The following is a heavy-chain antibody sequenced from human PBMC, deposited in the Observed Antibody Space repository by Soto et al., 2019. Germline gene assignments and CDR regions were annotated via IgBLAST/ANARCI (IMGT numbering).Heavy chain of an antibody. D-gene: IGHD2-15*01. J-gene: IGHJ6*03. CDR3: ATTVRNVVVVAATRGHYYYMDV. V-gene: IGHV1-24*01. Sequence: QVQLVQSGAEVKKPGASVKVSCKFSGYTLTELSMHWVRQAPGKGLEWMGGFDPEDGETIYAQKFQGRVTKTEDTSTDTAYMELSSLRSEDTAVYYCATTVRNVVVVAATRGHYYYMDVWGKGTTVTVSS. CDR1: GYTLTELS. CDR2: FDPEDGET.